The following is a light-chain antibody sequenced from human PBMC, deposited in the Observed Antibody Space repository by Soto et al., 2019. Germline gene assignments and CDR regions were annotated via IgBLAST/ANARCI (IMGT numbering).Light chain of an antibody. CDR1: QSVSSS. V-gene: IGKV3-15*01. J-gene: IGKJ5*01. Sequence: EIVMTQSPATLSMSPGERATLSCRASQSVSSSLAWYQQKPGQAPRLLIYGASTRAADIPARFSGSGSGTEFTLTISSLQSEDFAAYYCQQYHNWPPITFGQGTRLEI. CDR2: GAS. CDR3: QQYHNWPPIT.